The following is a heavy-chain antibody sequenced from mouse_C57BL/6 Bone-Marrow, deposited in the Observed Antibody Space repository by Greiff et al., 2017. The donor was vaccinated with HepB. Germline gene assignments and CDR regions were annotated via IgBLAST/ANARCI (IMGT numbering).Heavy chain of an antibody. CDR3: ARDPIYYGSSYWYFDV. V-gene: IGHV5-16*01. CDR2: INYDGSST. CDR1: GFTFSDYY. Sequence: EVKVVESEGGLVQPGRSMKLSCIASGFTFSDYYMAWVRQVPEKGLEWVANINYDGSSTYYLDSLKSRFIISRDNAKNILYLQMSSLKSEDTATYYCARDPIYYGSSYWYFDVWGTGTTVTVSS. J-gene: IGHJ1*03. D-gene: IGHD1-1*01.